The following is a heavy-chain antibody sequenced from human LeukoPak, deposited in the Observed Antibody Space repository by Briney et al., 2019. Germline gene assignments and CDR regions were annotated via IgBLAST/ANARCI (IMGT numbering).Heavy chain of an antibody. CDR1: GGTFSSYA. CDR3: ASDYDILTGPKPYYYYGMDV. J-gene: IGHJ6*04. Sequence: GSSVKVSCTASGGTFSSYAISWVRQAPGQGLEWMGGIIPIFGTANYAQKFQGRVTITADESTSTAYMELSSLRSEDTAVYYCASDYDILTGPKPYYYYGMDVWGKGTTVTVSS. D-gene: IGHD3-9*01. CDR2: IIPIFGTA. V-gene: IGHV1-69*01.